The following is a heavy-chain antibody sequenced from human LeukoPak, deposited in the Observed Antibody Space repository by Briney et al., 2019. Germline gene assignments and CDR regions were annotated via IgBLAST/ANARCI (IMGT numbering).Heavy chain of an antibody. V-gene: IGHV3-7*03. CDR3: ARPKGGCSSTSCYEFYFDY. CDR2: IKQDGSEK. D-gene: IGHD2-2*01. J-gene: IGHJ4*02. Sequence: GGSLRLSCAASGFTFSSYWMSWVGQAPGKGLEWVANIKQDGSEKYYVDSVKGRFTISRDNAKNSLYLQMSSLRAEDTAVYYCARPKGGCSSTSCYEFYFDYWGQGTLVTVSS. CDR1: GFTFSSYW.